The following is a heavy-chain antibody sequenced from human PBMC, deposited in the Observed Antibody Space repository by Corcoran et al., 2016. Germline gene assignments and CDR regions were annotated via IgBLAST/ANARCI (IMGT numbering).Heavy chain of an antibody. Sequence: EVQLVESGGVVVQPGGSLRLSCAVSGFTFHRYTMHWARQIPGKGLEWVSLISWDGGITYYADSVKGRFTISRDNSKNSLYLQMNSLTTEDTALYYCAKDVGEASSPTMDVWGQGTTVTVSS. CDR3: AKDVGEASSPTMDV. D-gene: IGHD2-2*01. V-gene: IGHV3-43*01. CDR2: ISWDGGIT. CDR1: GFTFHRYT. J-gene: IGHJ6*02.